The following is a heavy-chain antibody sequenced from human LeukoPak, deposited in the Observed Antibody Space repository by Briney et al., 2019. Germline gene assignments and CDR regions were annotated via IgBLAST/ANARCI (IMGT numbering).Heavy chain of an antibody. V-gene: IGHV1-2*02. J-gene: IGHJ4*02. CDR2: INPNSGGT. D-gene: IGHD2-15*01. Sequence: ASVKVSCKASGYTFTGYYMHWVRQAPGQGLEWMGWINPNSGGTNYAQKFQGRVTMTRDTSISTAYMELSRLRSDDTAVYYCARRHLRISRGYFDYWGQGTLVTVSS. CDR1: GYTFTGYY. CDR3: ARRHLRISRGYFDY.